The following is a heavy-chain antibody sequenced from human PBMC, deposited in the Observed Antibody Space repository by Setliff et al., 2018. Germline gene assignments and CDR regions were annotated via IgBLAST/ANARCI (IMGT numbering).Heavy chain of an antibody. D-gene: IGHD3-22*01. CDR2: ISHSGYT. V-gene: IGHV4-38-2*01. CDR1: GYSIGSGYY. Sequence: SLTCGVTGYSIGSGYYWGWIRLSPGKGLEWIGDISHSGYTYYNPSLSSRVVISVDTSKNLVSLKLSSVTAADTAIYYCARRYYDSTGYYYYAFDIWGRGTMVTVSS. J-gene: IGHJ3*02. CDR3: ARRYYDSTGYYYYAFDI.